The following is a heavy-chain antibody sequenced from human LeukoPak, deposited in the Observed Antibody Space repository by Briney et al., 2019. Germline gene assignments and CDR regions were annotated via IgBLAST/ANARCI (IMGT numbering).Heavy chain of an antibody. J-gene: IGHJ4*02. CDR1: GYTFTSYG. D-gene: IGHD3-22*01. CDR2: ISAYNGNT. CDR3: ARDSVLNYYDSSGYYPFDY. V-gene: IGHV1-18*01. Sequence: GASVKVSCKASGYTFTSYGISWVRQAPGQGLEWMGWISAYNGNTNYAQKLQGRVTMTTDTSTSTAYMELRSLRSDDTAVYYCARDSVLNYYDSSGYYPFDYWGQGTLVTVSS.